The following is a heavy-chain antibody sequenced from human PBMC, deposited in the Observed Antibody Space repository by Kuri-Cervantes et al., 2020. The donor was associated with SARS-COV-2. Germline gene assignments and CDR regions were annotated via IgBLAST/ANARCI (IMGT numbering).Heavy chain of an antibody. V-gene: IGHV4-59*01. Sequence: SETLSLTCTVSGGSISSYYWSWIRQPPGKGLEWIGYIYYSGSTNYNPSLKSRVTISVDTSKNQFSLKLSSVTAADTAVYYCARDRGTTRYYGMDVWGQGTTVT. CDR1: GGSISSYY. J-gene: IGHJ6*02. D-gene: IGHD2-15*01. CDR2: IYYSGST. CDR3: ARDRGTTRYYGMDV.